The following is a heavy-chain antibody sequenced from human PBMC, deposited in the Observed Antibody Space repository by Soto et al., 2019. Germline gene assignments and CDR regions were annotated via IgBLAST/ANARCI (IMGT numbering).Heavy chain of an antibody. J-gene: IGHJ4*02. CDR3: AKFFVETGSNSGWPLSFQY. V-gene: IGHV3-23*01. CDR1: GFTFSNYA. CDR2: ISGSGGTT. D-gene: IGHD6-25*01. Sequence: EVQLLESGGGLVQPGRSLRLSCAASGFTFSNYAMSWDRQAPGQGLDWVSAISGSGGTTYYADSVKVRFTISTDNSKSTLFLQMNSLRAEDAAVYYCAKFFVETGSNSGWPLSFQYWCQGTLVSVSS.